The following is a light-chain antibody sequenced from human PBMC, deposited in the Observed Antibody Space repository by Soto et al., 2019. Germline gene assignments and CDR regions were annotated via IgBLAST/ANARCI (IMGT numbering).Light chain of an antibody. CDR2: AAS. CDR1: QGIIDY. V-gene: IGKV1-27*01. CDR3: QKYNSAPQT. J-gene: IGKJ1*01. Sequence: DIQMTQSPSSLSASVGDRVTITCRASQGIIDYLAWYQQKPGKAPTLLIYAASTVASGVPSRFSGSRSGTDITLTISSLQPEDVATYYCQKYNSAPQTFGPGPKVEIK.